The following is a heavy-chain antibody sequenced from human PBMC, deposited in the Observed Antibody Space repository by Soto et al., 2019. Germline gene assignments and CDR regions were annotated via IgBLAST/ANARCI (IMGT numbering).Heavy chain of an antibody. V-gene: IGHV3-66*01. Sequence: EVQLVESGGGLVQPGGSLRLSCAASGFTVSSNYMSWVRQAPGKGLEWVSVIYSGGSTYYADSVKGRFTISRDNSKNPLYLQMNSLRAEDTAVYYCARARGTVYGMDVWGQGNTVTVSS. CDR3: ARARGTVYGMDV. J-gene: IGHJ6*02. CDR1: GFTVSSNY. D-gene: IGHD3-10*01. CDR2: IYSGGST.